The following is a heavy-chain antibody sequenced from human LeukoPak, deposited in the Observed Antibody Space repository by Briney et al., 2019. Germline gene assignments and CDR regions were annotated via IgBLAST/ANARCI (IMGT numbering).Heavy chain of an antibody. CDR3: ARAHPGASNWYSSSWYPYYYYGTDV. V-gene: IGHV3-21*01. CDR2: ISSRGSNT. D-gene: IGHD6-13*01. CDR1: GFTLSSYS. J-gene: IGHJ6*02. Sequence: GGSLRLSWAASGFTLSSYSMKWVRQAPGKGREWVSSISSRGSNTYYADSVQGRFTISRDNSKNTLYLQMNSLRAEDTAVYYCARAHPGASNWYSSSWYPYYYYGTDVWGQGTTVTVSS.